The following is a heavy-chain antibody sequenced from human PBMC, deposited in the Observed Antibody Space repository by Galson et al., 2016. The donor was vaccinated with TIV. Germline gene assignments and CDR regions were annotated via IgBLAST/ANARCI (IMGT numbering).Heavy chain of an antibody. CDR2: IDPSSGGT. V-gene: IGHV1-46*01. D-gene: IGHD1-26*01. J-gene: IGHJ4*02. Sequence: SVKVSCKASGYIFTNYYFHWVRQAPGQGLEWMGVIDPSSGGTTYAQKFQARLIMPRDTSTTTVYTDLSSLKSGDTAVYYCTRDLGRLRDYWGQGTLVTVSS. CDR1: GYIFTNYY. CDR3: TRDLGRLRDY.